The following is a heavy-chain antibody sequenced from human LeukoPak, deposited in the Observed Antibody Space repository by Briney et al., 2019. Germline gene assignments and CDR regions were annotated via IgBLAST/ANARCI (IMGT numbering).Heavy chain of an antibody. CDR3: ARRQSRHYDFWSGHYYYYGMDV. D-gene: IGHD3-3*01. J-gene: IGHJ6*02. CDR1: GDSVSSNSAA. Sequence: SQTLSLTCAISGDSVSSNSAAWNWIRQSPSRGLEWLGRTYYRSKWYNDYAVSVKSRITINPDTSKNQFSLQLNSVTPEDTAVYYCARRQSRHYDFWSGHYYYYGMDVWGQGTTVTVSS. CDR2: TYYRSKWYN. V-gene: IGHV6-1*01.